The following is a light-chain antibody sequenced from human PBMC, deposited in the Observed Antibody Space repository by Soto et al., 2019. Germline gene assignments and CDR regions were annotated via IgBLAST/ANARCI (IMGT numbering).Light chain of an antibody. V-gene: IGKV3-15*01. CDR2: GAS. Sequence: ETVMTQSPATVSLSPGERATLSCRASRDISNNLAWYQQKPGQAPRLLICGASSRTTGIPARLIGSGSGTEFTLHISSLQSEDFAFCYCQQHHDWPLTFGGGTKVEIK. J-gene: IGKJ4*01. CDR3: QQHHDWPLT. CDR1: RDISNN.